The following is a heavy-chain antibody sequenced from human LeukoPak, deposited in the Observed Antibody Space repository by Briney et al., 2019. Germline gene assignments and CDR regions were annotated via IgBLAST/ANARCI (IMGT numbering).Heavy chain of an antibody. CDR2: INTDGSST. V-gene: IGHV3-74*01. Sequence: PGGSLRLSCAASGFTFSSYWMHWVRQAPGKGLVWVSRINTDGSSTSYADSVKGRFTSSRDNAKNTLYLQMNSLRAEDTAVYYCARDGYDFWSGYYYYYMDVWGKGTTVTVSS. CDR3: ARDGYDFWSGYYYYYMDV. D-gene: IGHD3-3*01. J-gene: IGHJ6*03. CDR1: GFTFSSYW.